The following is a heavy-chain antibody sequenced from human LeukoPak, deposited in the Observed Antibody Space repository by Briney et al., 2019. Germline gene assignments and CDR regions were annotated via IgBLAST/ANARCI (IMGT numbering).Heavy chain of an antibody. CDR1: GGSISSYY. V-gene: IGHV4-59*01. CDR2: IYYSGST. Sequence: SETLSLTCTVSGGSISSYYWSWIRQPPGKGLEWIGYIYYSGSTNYNPSLKSRVTISVDTSKNQFSLKLSSVTAADTAVYYCARFGVPSGSSLDHWGQGTLVTVSS. D-gene: IGHD3-10*01. CDR3: ARFGVPSGSSLDH. J-gene: IGHJ4*02.